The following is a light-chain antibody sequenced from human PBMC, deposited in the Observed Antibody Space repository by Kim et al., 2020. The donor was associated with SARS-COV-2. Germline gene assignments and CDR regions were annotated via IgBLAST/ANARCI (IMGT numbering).Light chain of an antibody. CDR1: SSNIGATYD. CDR3: LSYDNILRGHV. CDR2: GNT. Sequence: QTVTISGTGSSSNIGATYDVHWYQQLPGRAPKLLIYGNTHRPSGVSDRFSAARSGASASLAITGLLAEDEGDFYCLSYDNILRGHVFGTGTKVTVL. J-gene: IGLJ1*01. V-gene: IGLV1-40*03.